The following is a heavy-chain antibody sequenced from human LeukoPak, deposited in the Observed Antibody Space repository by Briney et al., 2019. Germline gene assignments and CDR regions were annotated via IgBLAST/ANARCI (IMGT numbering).Heavy chain of an antibody. CDR1: GFAFSRYG. V-gene: IGHV3-30*02. J-gene: IGHJ4*02. D-gene: IGHD3-10*01. CDR3: AKDFYYGSGSPYYFDK. Sequence: PGGSLRLSCAASGFAFSRYGMHWVRQAPGKGLEWVAFIQFDGSNKYLADSVKGRFTISRDNSKNTLFLQMNSLRVEDTAVYYCAKDFYYGSGSPYYFDKWGQGTLVTVSS. CDR2: IQFDGSNK.